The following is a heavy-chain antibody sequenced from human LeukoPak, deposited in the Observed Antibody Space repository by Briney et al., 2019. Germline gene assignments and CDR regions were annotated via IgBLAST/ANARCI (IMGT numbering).Heavy chain of an antibody. CDR3: ARERGGSRGFDY. CDR1: GGSFSSYA. Sequence: SVKVSCKDSGGSFSSYAISWVRQAPGQGLEWMGGIIPIFGTANYAQTFQGRVTITADESTSTAYMELSSLRSEDTAVYYCARERGGSRGFDYWGQGTLVTVSS. D-gene: IGHD2-15*01. J-gene: IGHJ4*02. V-gene: IGHV1-69*13. CDR2: IIPIFGTA.